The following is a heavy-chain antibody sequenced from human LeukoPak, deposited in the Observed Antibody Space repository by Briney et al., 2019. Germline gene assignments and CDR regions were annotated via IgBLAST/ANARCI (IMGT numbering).Heavy chain of an antibody. CDR3: ARGGVDYYDSSGYYFSYFDY. D-gene: IGHD3-22*01. V-gene: IGHV3-33*08. Sequence: GGSLRLSCVASGFTFSNYALHWVRQAPGKGLEWVAVIWYDGSNKYYADSVKGRFTISRDNSKNTLYLQMNSLRAEDTAVYYCARGGVDYYDSSGYYFSYFDYWGQGTLVTVSS. CDR2: IWYDGSNK. J-gene: IGHJ4*02. CDR1: GFTFSNYA.